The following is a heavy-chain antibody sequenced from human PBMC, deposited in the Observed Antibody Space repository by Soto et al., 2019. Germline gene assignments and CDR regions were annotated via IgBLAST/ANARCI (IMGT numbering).Heavy chain of an antibody. J-gene: IGHJ3*02. D-gene: IGHD3-22*01. CDR3: ARGGYYDSSGYRGVAFDI. Sequence: QLQLQESGSGLVKPSQTLSLTCAVSGGSISSGGYSWTWIRQPPGKGLEWIGYIYQIGSTYYNPSLKSRVTISVDRSKNEVSLKLNSVTAADTAVYYCARGGYYDSSGYRGVAFDIWGQGTMVTVSS. CDR2: IYQIGST. V-gene: IGHV4-30-2*01. CDR1: GGSISSGGYS.